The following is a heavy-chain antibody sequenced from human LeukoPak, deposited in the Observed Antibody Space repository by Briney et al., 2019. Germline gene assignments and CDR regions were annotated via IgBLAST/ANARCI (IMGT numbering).Heavy chain of an antibody. CDR1: GFTFSSSG. V-gene: IGHV3-21*04. CDR3: AKDYYYDSSGYYYSDDAFDI. Sequence: GGSLRLSCAASGFTFSSSGMTWVRQAPGKGLQWVSTIGSDGHIYYEDSVKGRVTISRDNAKNSLYLQMNSLRAEDTAVYYCAKDYYYDSSGYYYSDDAFDIWGQGTMVTVSS. CDR2: IGSDGHI. J-gene: IGHJ3*02. D-gene: IGHD3-22*01.